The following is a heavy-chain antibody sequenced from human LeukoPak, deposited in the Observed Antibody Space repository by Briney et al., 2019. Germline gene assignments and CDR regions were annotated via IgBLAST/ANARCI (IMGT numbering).Heavy chain of an antibody. D-gene: IGHD1-26*01. CDR3: AREVVVVGATGGGFDY. CDR1: GFTFSSNY. V-gene: IGHV3-53*01. J-gene: IGHJ4*02. CDR2: IYSGGST. Sequence: GGSLRLSCAASGFTFSSNYMSWVRQAPGKGLEWVSVIYSGGSTYYAESVKGRFTISRDNSKNTLYLQMNSLRAKDTAVYYCAREVVVVGATGGGFDYWGQGTLVTVSS.